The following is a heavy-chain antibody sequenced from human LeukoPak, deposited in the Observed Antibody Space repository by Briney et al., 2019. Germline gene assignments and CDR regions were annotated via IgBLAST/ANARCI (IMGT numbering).Heavy chain of an antibody. CDR2: IYYSGST. D-gene: IGHD3-22*01. CDR1: GGSISSYY. Sequence: SETLSLTCTVSGGSISSYYWSWIRQPPGKGLEWIGYIYYSGSTNYNPSLKSRVTISVDTSKNQFSLKLSSVTAADTAVYYCATTTRYYYDSSGVLDYWGQGTLVTVSS. J-gene: IGHJ4*02. CDR3: ATTTRYYYDSSGVLDY. V-gene: IGHV4-59*08.